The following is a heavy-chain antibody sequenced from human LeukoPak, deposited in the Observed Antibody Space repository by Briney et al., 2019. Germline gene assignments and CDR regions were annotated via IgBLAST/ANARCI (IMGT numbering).Heavy chain of an antibody. D-gene: IGHD3-22*01. V-gene: IGHV1-69*04. Sequence: ASVKVSCKASGGTFSSYAISWVRQAPGQGLEWMGRIIPILGIANYAQKFQGRVTMTRDTSISTAYMELSRLRSDDTAVYYCARDTSYYDSSGYYNWFDPWGQGTLVTVSS. CDR2: IIPILGIA. CDR3: ARDTSYYDSSGYYNWFDP. CDR1: GGTFSSYA. J-gene: IGHJ5*02.